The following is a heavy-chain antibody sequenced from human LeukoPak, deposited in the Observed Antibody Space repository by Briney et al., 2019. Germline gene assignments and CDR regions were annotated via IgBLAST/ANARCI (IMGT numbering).Heavy chain of an antibody. CDR3: ARHYLGGNSRDYLTP. Sequence: SETLSLTCIVSGGSISSTTYYWGWIRQPPGKRLEWIGSIYYSGNTYYNPSLKSRVTISIDTSKNQFSLNLNSVTAADTALYSWARHYLGGNSRDYLTPWGQETLVTVS. CDR2: IYYSGNT. CDR1: GGSISSTTYY. V-gene: IGHV4-39*01. D-gene: IGHD4-23*01. J-gene: IGHJ5*02.